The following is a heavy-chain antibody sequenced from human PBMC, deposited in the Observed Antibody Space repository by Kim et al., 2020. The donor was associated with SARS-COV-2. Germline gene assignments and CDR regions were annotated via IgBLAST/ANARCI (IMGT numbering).Heavy chain of an antibody. D-gene: IGHD1-7*01. Sequence: APVKGRFTISRDDSKNTLYLQMNSLKTEDTAVYYCNWNYTPLRYYYYMDVWGKGTTVTVSS. J-gene: IGHJ6*03. CDR3: NWNYTPLRYYYYMDV. V-gene: IGHV3-15*01.